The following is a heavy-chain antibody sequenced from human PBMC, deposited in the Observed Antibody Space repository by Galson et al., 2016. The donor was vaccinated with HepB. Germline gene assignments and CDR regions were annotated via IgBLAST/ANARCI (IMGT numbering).Heavy chain of an antibody. CDR1: GGSIRSRVYY. J-gene: IGHJ5*02. CDR3: ARHACSGGSCVQHPPLGWVDP. CDR2: MLYGGNT. D-gene: IGHD2-15*01. Sequence: SETLSLTCNVSGGSIRSRVYYWGWIRQSPGKGLEWIASMLYGGNTYYNASLKSRVTISVDTSENQFSLKLSSVTAADTAVYYCARHACSGGSCVQHPPLGWVDPWGQGTLVTVSS. V-gene: IGHV4-39*01.